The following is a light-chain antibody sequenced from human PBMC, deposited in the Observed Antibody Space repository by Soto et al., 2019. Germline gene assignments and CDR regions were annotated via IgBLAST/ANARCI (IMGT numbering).Light chain of an antibody. V-gene: IGKV3-15*01. Sequence: EIVMTQSPATLSLSPGERAALSCRASQGISSELAWYQQKPGQPPRLLIYGASTRATGVPARFTGSGSGSNFTRTISGLQSEDFAVYYCQQGHNWPLSFGHGTRLEI. CDR3: QQGHNWPLS. CDR1: QGISSE. CDR2: GAS. J-gene: IGKJ2*01.